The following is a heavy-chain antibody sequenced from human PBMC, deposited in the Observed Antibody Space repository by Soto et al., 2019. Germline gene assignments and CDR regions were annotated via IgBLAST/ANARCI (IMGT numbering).Heavy chain of an antibody. D-gene: IGHD2-15*01. CDR1: GGTFSNFG. V-gene: IGHV1-69*01. J-gene: IGHJ5*02. CDR3: AKDVVFQQLLFVFET. Sequence: QVQLVQSGAEVKKPGSSVRVSCKASGGTFSNFGFSWVRKAPGQGLEWMGGIIPIFASSNYAQKFEGRLTITADESTSTAYMDLSSLRSEDTAVYFCAKDVVFQQLLFVFETWGQGTPVTVSS. CDR2: IIPIFASS.